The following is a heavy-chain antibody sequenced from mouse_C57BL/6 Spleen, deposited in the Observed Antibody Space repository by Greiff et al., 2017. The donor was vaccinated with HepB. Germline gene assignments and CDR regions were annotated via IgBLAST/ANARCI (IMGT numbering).Heavy chain of an antibody. D-gene: IGHD2-5*01. CDR1: GFSLTSYG. CDR2: IWSGGST. Sequence: VMLVESGPGLVQPSQSLSITCTVSGFSLTSYGVHWVRQSPGKGLEWLGVIWSGGSTDYNAAFISRLSISKDNSKSQVFFKMNSLQADDTAIYYCARKKENSNYDAMDYWGQGTSVTVSS. J-gene: IGHJ4*01. V-gene: IGHV2-2*01. CDR3: ARKKENSNYDAMDY.